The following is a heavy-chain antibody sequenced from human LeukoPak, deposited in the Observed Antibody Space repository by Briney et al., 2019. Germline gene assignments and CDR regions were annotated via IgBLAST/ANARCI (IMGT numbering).Heavy chain of an antibody. D-gene: IGHD3-16*01. J-gene: IGHJ4*02. Sequence: GGSLRLSCAASGFTFNDYTMHWVRQAPGKGLEWVSAISGSGGSTYYADSVKGRFTISRDNSKNTLYLQMNSLRAEDTAVYYCAGGEPYWEFDYWGQGTLVTVSS. CDR1: GFTFNDYT. CDR3: AGGEPYWEFDY. CDR2: ISGSGGST. V-gene: IGHV3-23*01.